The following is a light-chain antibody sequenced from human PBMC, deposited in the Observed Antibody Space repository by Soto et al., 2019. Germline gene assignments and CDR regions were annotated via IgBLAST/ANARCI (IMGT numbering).Light chain of an antibody. Sequence: DIVMTQSPLSLPVTPGEPASISCRSTQSLLNSNGYNYLDWYLQKPGQSPQLLISLGSNRASGVPERFSGSGSGTDFTLKISRGEGEDVGVYYCMQALQSPITFGQGTRLEIK. V-gene: IGKV2-28*01. CDR2: LGS. J-gene: IGKJ5*01. CDR3: MQALQSPIT. CDR1: QSLLNSNGYNY.